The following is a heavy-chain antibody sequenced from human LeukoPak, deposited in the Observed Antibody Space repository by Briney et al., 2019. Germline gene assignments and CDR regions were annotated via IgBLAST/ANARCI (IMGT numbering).Heavy chain of an antibody. Sequence: ASVKVSCKASGYTFTGYYMHWVRQAPGQRLEWMGWINAGNGNTKYSQKFQGRVTITRDTSASTAYMELSSLRSDDTAVYYCATGIWRAAAGTPIHAFDIWGQGTMVTVSS. J-gene: IGHJ3*02. CDR2: INAGNGNT. CDR1: GYTFTGYY. V-gene: IGHV1-3*01. CDR3: ATGIWRAAAGTPIHAFDI. D-gene: IGHD6-13*01.